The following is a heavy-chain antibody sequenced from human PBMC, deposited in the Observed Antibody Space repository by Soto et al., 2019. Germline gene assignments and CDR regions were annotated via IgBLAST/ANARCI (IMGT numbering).Heavy chain of an antibody. D-gene: IGHD6-19*01. CDR2: VSGYNGNT. CDR1: GYTFTNYG. J-gene: IGHJ4*02. V-gene: IGHV1-18*04. Sequence: QVQLVQSGAEVKKPGASVRVSCKASGYTFTNYGISWVRQAPGQGLEWTGWVSGYNGNTNYAQKLWGRVTMTTDTSTSTAYMELRTLRSDDTAVYYCARDEGSHGFDSWGQGTLVTVSS. CDR3: ARDEGSHGFDS.